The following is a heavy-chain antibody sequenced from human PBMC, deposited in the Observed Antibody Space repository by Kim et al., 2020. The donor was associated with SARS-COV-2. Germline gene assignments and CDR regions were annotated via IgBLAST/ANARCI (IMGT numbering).Heavy chain of an antibody. CDR3: ARGRAGYADY. CDR2: SP. Sequence: SPDYAESVKGRLTISRTNAKNPLCMHMNSRRAEDTAVYYCARGRAGYADYWGPGTLVTVSP. V-gene: IGHV3-74*01. D-gene: IGHD5-12*01. J-gene: IGHJ4*02.